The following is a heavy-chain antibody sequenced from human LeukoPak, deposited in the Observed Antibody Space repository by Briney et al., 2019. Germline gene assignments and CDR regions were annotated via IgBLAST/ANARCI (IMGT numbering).Heavy chain of an antibody. V-gene: IGHV4-34*01. CDR3: ASTWEWLVRGYFDL. D-gene: IGHD6-19*01. CDR1: GGSFSNYY. J-gene: IGHJ2*01. CDR2: INHSGST. Sequence: PSETLSLTCAVYGGSFSNYYWSWVRQPPGKGLEGRGEINHSGSTNYNPSLKSRVTISVDTTNNQFSLKLSSVTAADTAVYYCASTWEWLVRGYFDLWGRGTLVTVSS.